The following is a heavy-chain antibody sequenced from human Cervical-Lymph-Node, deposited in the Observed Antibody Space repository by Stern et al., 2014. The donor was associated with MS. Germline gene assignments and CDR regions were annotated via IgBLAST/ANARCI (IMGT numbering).Heavy chain of an antibody. CDR2: IYPGDSDT. Sequence: EVQLVESGAEVKKPGASLKISCKGSGYSFTSYCIGWVRQVPGKGLEWMAIIYPGDSDTRYSPFFHGPVTISAANPLTPPPLQRRSLKAADTAMFYCARITTDAAAFDIWGQGTVVTVSS. J-gene: IGHJ3*02. CDR1: GYSFTSYC. V-gene: IGHV5-51*01. CDR3: ARITTDAAAFDI. D-gene: IGHD4-11*01.